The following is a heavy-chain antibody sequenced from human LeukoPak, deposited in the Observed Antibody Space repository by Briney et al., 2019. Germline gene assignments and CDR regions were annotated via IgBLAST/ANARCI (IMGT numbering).Heavy chain of an antibody. V-gene: IGHV1-46*01. CDR3: TRVLAREGYSSSWEPDFNH. Sequence: GASVKVSCKASGYTFTGYYMHWVRQAPGQGLEWMGWINPSGGSTSYAQKFQGRVTMTRDTSTSTVYMELSSLRSEDTAVYYCTRVLAREGYSSSWEPDFNHWGQGTLVTVSS. CDR2: INPSGGST. CDR1: GYTFTGYY. J-gene: IGHJ4*02. D-gene: IGHD6-13*01.